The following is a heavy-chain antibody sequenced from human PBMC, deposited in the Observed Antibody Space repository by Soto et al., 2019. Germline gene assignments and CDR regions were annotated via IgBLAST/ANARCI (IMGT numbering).Heavy chain of an antibody. Sequence: SETLSLTCTVSGGSISSYYWSWIRQPPWKVLEWIGYIYYSGSTNYNPSLKSRVTISVDTSKNQFSLKLSSVTAADTAVYYCARSGGNVDTAMVNSARNWFDPWGQGTLVTVS. CDR3: ARSGGNVDTAMVNSARNWFDP. CDR1: GGSISSYY. CDR2: IYYSGST. D-gene: IGHD5-18*01. J-gene: IGHJ5*02. V-gene: IGHV4-59*01.